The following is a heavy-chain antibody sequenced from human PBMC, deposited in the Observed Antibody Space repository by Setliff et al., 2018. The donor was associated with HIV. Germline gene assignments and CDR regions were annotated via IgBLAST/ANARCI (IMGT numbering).Heavy chain of an antibody. CDR1: GYTFTSYY. Sequence: ASVKVSCKASGYTFTSYYMHWVRQAPGQGLEWMGMINPSGGSTSYAQNLQGRVTMTRDTSTSTVYMELSSLRSEDTAVYYCARASLYGSGTYYLDSWGQGTLVTVSS. D-gene: IGHD3-10*01. J-gene: IGHJ4*02. V-gene: IGHV1-46*01. CDR3: ARASLYGSGTYYLDS. CDR2: INPSGGST.